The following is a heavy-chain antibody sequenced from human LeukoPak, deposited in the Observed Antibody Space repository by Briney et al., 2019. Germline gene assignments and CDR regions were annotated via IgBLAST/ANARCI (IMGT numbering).Heavy chain of an antibody. J-gene: IGHJ4*02. CDR1: GDSISSSNYH. V-gene: IGHV4-39*07. Sequence: PSETLSLTCTVSGDSISSSNYHWGWIRQPPGKGLEWIGNIYHSGSTYYNPSLKSRVTISVDTSKNQFSLKLSSVTAADTAVYYCARDRGLYGPSDYWGQGTLVTVSS. CDR2: IYHSGST. CDR3: ARDRGLYGPSDY. D-gene: IGHD3-10*01.